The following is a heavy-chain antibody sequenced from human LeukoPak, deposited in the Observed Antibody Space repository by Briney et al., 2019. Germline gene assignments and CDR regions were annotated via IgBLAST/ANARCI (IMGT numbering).Heavy chain of an antibody. J-gene: IGHJ6*02. CDR1: GYSFNVNY. CDR2: MNPNTGDT. Sequence: ASVKVSCKASGYSFNVNYMHWVRQAPGQGLEWMGWMNPNTGDTNFAQKFQGRVTLTRDTSISTAYMVLGRLISDDTALYYCARDLHYYVAMDVWGQGTTVTVSS. CDR3: ARDLHYYVAMDV. D-gene: IGHD3-10*02. V-gene: IGHV1-2*02.